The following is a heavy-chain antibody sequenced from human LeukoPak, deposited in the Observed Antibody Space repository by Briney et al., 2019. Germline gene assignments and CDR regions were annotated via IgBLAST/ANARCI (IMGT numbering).Heavy chain of an antibody. CDR3: AELGITMIGGV. J-gene: IGHJ6*04. CDR2: ISSSGSNI. D-gene: IGHD3-10*02. Sequence: GGSLRLSCAASGFTFSSYEMNWFRQAAGKGLAWVSYISSSGSNIYYADSVKGRFTISRDNAKNSLYLQMNSLRAEDTAVYYCAELGITMIGGVWGKGTTVTISS. V-gene: IGHV3-48*03. CDR1: GFTFSSYE.